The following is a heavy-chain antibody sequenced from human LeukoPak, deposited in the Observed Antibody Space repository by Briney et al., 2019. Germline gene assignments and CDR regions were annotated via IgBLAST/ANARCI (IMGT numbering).Heavy chain of an antibody. Sequence: SETLSLTCTVSGGSISSYYWSWIRQPPGKGLEWIGYIYYSGNTNYNPSLKSRVTISVVTSKNQYSLKLSSVTAADTAVYYCARAATGTEPYNWFDPWGQGTLVTVSS. CDR1: GGSISSYY. V-gene: IGHV4-59*01. J-gene: IGHJ5*02. D-gene: IGHD1-1*01. CDR3: ARAATGTEPYNWFDP. CDR2: IYYSGNT.